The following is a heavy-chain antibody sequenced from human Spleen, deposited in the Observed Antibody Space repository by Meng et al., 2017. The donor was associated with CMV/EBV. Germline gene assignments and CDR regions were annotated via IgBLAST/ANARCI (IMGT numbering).Heavy chain of an antibody. J-gene: IGHJ4*02. Sequence: QVQLVESGGGVVQRGRSLGLSCAASGFTFSSYAMHWVHQAPGKGLEWVAVIWYDGSNKYYADSVKGRFTISRDNSKNTLYLQMNSLRAEDTAVYYCARDRYGDYGLIDYWGQGTLVTVSS. CDR3: ARDRYGDYGLIDY. CDR1: GFTFSSYA. CDR2: IWYDGSNK. V-gene: IGHV3-33*08. D-gene: IGHD4-17*01.